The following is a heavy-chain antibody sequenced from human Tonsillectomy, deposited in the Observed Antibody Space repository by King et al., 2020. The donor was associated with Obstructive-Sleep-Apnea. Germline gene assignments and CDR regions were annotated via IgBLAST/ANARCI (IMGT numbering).Heavy chain of an antibody. CDR1: GFTFRTSW. D-gene: IGHD1-26*01. CDR2: INSDGSST. CDR3: ARDRGGAGPTTTDY. J-gene: IGHJ4*02. V-gene: IGHV3-74*01. Sequence: VQLVESGGGLVQPGGSLRLSCAASGFTFRTSWMHWVRQAPGKGLVWVSRINSDGSSTLYADFVKGRFTISRDNAKNTLYLQMKSLRAEDTAVYYCARDRGGAGPTTTDYWGQGTLVTVSS.